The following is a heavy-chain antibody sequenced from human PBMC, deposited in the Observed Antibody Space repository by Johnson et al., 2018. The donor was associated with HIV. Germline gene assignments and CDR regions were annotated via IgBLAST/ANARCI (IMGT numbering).Heavy chain of an antibody. Sequence: QVQLVESGGGLVQPGGSLRLSCAASGFTFSSYWMSWVRQAPGKGLEWVAVLSYDGSNKYYADSVKGRFTISRDNSKNTLYLQMNSLRAEDTAVYYCARPSLWYSSDYLGGDGFDFWGQGTMVTVSS. CDR3: ARPSLWYSSDYLGGDGFDF. D-gene: IGHD3-22*01. V-gene: IGHV3-30*03. CDR2: LSYDGSNK. J-gene: IGHJ3*01. CDR1: GFTFSSYW.